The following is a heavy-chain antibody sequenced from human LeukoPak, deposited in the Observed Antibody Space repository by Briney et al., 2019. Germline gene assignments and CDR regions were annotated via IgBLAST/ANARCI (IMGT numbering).Heavy chain of an antibody. CDR2: INPKSGGT. CDR3: ARGLRQQLVPYDY. J-gene: IGHJ4*02. V-gene: IGHV1-2*02. CDR1: GFTGYY. Sequence: GASVKVSCKASGFTGYYMHWVRQAPGEGLEWMGWINPKSGGTNYAQKFQGRVTMTRDTSISTAYMELSRLRSDDTAVYYCARGLRQQLVPYDYWGQGTLVTVSS. D-gene: IGHD6-13*01.